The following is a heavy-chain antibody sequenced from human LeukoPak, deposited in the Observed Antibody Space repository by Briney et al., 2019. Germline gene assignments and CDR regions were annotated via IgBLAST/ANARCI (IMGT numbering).Heavy chain of an antibody. CDR2: ISSSSSDT. Sequence: GGCLRLSCIGTGFTFSSDAMGWVRQAPGKGLEWVSYISSSSSDTNYADSVKGRFAISRDNAKNSLYLQMNSLRAEDTAVYYCARNPATGTADYWGQGTLVTVSS. V-gene: IGHV3-21*05. J-gene: IGHJ4*02. CDR1: GFTFSSDA. CDR3: ARNPATGTADY. D-gene: IGHD6-13*01.